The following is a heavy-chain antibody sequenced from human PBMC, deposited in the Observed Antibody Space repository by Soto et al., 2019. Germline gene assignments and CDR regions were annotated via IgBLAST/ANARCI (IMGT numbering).Heavy chain of an antibody. CDR2: ISSSSSYI. Sequence: GGSLRLSCAASGFTFSSYIMNWVRQAPGKGLEWVSSISSSSSYIYYADSVKGRFTISRDNAKNSLYLQMNSLRAEDTAVYYCARDSTYYYDSSGYYSDYWGQGTLVTVSS. J-gene: IGHJ4*02. V-gene: IGHV3-21*01. CDR3: ARDSTYYYDSSGYYSDY. CDR1: GFTFSSYI. D-gene: IGHD3-22*01.